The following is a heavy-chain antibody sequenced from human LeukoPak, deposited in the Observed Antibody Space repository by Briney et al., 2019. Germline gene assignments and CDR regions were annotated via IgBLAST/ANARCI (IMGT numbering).Heavy chain of an antibody. CDR1: GGSISSSSYY. J-gene: IGHJ4*02. CDR3: ARQQDYYDSSGYQYYFDY. Sequence: SETLSLTCTVSGGSISSSSYYWGWIHQPPGKGLEWIGSIYYSGSTYYNPSLKSRVTISVDTSKNQFSLKLSSVTAADTAVYYCARQQDYYDSSGYQYYFDYWGQGTLVTVSS. D-gene: IGHD3-22*01. V-gene: IGHV4-39*07. CDR2: IYYSGST.